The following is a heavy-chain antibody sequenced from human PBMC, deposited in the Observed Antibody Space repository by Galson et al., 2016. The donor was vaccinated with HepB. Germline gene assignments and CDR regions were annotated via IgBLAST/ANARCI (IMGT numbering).Heavy chain of an antibody. J-gene: IGHJ5*02. CDR2: IDPTDSYT. Sequence: QSGAEVKKPGESLRISCKTSGFSFTSYWINWVRQMPGKGLEWMGRIDPTDSYTNYNPSFQGHVTISADKSITTAYLQWNSLKASGTAMYYCARQGPSSSWYGVYNWFDPWGQGTLVTVSS. D-gene: IGHD6-13*01. CDR1: GFSFTSYW. V-gene: IGHV5-10-1*01. CDR3: ARQGPSSSWYGVYNWFDP.